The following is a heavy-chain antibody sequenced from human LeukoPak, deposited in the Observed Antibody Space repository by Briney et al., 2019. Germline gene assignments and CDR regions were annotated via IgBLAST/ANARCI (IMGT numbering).Heavy chain of an antibody. V-gene: IGHV4-31*03. CDR1: GGSISSGGYY. D-gene: IGHD6-19*01. CDR3: AIAAAGSIAVAGTIDY. Sequence: SETLSLTCTVSGGSISSGGYYWSWIRQHPGKGLEWIGYIYYSGSTYYNPSLKSRVTISVDTSKNQFSLKLSSVTAADTAVYYCAIAAAGSIAVAGTIDYWGQGTLVTVSS. J-gene: IGHJ4*02. CDR2: IYYSGST.